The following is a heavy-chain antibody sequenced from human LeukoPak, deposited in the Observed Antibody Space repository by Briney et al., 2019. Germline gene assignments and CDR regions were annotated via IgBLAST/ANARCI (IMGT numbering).Heavy chain of an antibody. V-gene: IGHV3-23*01. Sequence: GGSLRLSCAASGFTFSSYAMSRVRQAPGKGLEWVSLIKGSGVSTYYADSVKGRFTISRDNSKNTLYLQMNSLRAEDTAVYYCARVWKSGSYLFDAFDIWGQGTMVTVSS. CDR1: GFTFSSYA. CDR3: ARVWKSGSYLFDAFDI. CDR2: IKGSGVST. J-gene: IGHJ3*02. D-gene: IGHD1-26*01.